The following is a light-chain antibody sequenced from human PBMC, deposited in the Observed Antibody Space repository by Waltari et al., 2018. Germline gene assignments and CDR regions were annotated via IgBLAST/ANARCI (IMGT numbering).Light chain of an antibody. CDR1: QSVSSD. J-gene: IGKJ1*01. Sequence: EIVMTQSPATLSVSPGERATLSCRASQSVSSDLAWYQQKPGQAPRLLIYGASIRATGSPARFSGSGSGTEFTLTISSLQSEDFAVYYCQQYNNWPWWTFGQGTKVEIK. CDR3: QQYNNWPWWT. CDR2: GAS. V-gene: IGKV3-15*01.